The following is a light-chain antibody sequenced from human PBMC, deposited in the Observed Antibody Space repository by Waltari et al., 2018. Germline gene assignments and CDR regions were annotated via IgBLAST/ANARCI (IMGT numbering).Light chain of an antibody. CDR1: QGISSY. J-gene: IGKJ3*01. V-gene: IGKV1-9*01. Sequence: DIQLTQSPSFLSASVGDRVTITCRASQGISSYLAWYQQKPRKAPKLLIYAASTLQSEVPSRCSGSGVGTKFTLTVSSLQPEDSATVHCQQLSSYHTFGPGTKVDIK. CDR3: QQLSSYHT. CDR2: AAS.